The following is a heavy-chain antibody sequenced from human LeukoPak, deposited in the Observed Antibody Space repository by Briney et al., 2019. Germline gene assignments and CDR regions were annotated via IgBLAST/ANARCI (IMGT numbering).Heavy chain of an antibody. J-gene: IGHJ5*02. CDR1: GFTFSNYY. Sequence: GGSLRLSCAASGFTFSNYYMSWIRQSPAKGLVWLSYISSDGSTIYYTDSVKGRFTISRDNAENSVYLQMSSLRADDTAVHYCARGRRFFDFDPWGQGTLVTVSS. D-gene: IGHD3-3*01. V-gene: IGHV3-11*01. CDR2: ISSDGSTI. CDR3: ARGRRFFDFDP.